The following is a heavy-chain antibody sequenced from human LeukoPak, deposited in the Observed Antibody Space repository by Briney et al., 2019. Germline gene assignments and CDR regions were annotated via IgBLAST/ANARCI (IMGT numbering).Heavy chain of an antibody. J-gene: IGHJ4*02. CDR3: ARADYGDWPPLFDF. V-gene: IGHV3-23*01. Sequence: GGSLRLSCAASGFTFSSHAMAWVRHAPGKGLEWLSEISGSGESTHHADSVKGRLTISRDHSKNTMYLKKNRQRVEHTAVYYCARADYGDWPPLFDFWGQGTLVTVSS. CDR1: GFTFSSHA. D-gene: IGHD4-17*01. CDR2: ISGSGEST.